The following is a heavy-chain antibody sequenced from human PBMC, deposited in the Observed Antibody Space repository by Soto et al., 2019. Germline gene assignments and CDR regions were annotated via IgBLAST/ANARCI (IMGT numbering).Heavy chain of an antibody. CDR2: IYYSGST. D-gene: IGHD3-22*01. CDR1: GGSISGSSYY. Sequence: LSLTCTVSGGSISGSSYYWGWIRQPPGKGLEWIGSIYYSGSTYYNPSLKSRVTISVDTSKKQFSLKLSSVTAADTAVYYCARRVTMIVVVATRNWFDPWGQGTLVTVSS. V-gene: IGHV4-39*01. CDR3: ARRVTMIVVVATRNWFDP. J-gene: IGHJ5*02.